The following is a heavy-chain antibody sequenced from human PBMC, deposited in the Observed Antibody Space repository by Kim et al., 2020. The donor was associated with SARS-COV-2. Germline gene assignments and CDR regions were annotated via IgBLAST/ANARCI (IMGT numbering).Heavy chain of an antibody. CDR3: ARDQHERYFDWLLEVAFSWYFDL. V-gene: IGHV3-30*04. CDR1: GFTFSSYA. J-gene: IGHJ2*01. D-gene: IGHD3-9*01. Sequence: GGSLRLSCAASGFTFSSYAMHWVRQAPGKGLEWVAVISYDGSNKYYADSVKGRFTISKDNSKNTLYLQMNSLRAEDTAVYYCARDQHERYFDWLLEVAFSWYFDLWGRGTLVTVSS. CDR2: ISYDGSNK.